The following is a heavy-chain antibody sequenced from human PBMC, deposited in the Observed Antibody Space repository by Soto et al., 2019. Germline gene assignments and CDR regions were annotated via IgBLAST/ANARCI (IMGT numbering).Heavy chain of an antibody. CDR3: ARGPPYYYGSGSYRPFDS. J-gene: IGHJ4*02. V-gene: IGHV1-69*14. CDR1: GDTFSSYA. D-gene: IGHD3-10*01. CDR2: IIPIFGSA. Sequence: QVQLVQSGAEVKKPGSSVKVSCKTSGDTFSSYAISWVRQAPGQGLEWMGGIIPIFGSANYAQRFQDRVTITADKATGTAFMDLWSLRSEDAAVYYCARGPPYYYGSGSYRPFDSWGQGTLVTVAS.